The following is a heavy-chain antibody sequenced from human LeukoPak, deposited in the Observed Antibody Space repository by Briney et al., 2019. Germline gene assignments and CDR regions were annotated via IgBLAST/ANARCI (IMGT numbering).Heavy chain of an antibody. V-gene: IGHV3-30-3*01. CDR2: ISYDGSNK. D-gene: IGHD4-17*01. CDR3: ARVADYASFDC. Sequence: GKSLRLSCAASGFTFSGYPIHWVRQAPGKGLEWVAVISYDGSNKYYADSVKGRFTISRDNSKNTLYLQMNSLRGEDTAVYYCARVADYASFDCWGQGTLVTVSS. J-gene: IGHJ4*02. CDR1: GFTFSGYP.